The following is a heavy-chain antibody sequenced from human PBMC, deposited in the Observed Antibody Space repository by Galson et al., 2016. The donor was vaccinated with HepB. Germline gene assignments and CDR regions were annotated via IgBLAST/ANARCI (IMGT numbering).Heavy chain of an antibody. V-gene: IGHV1-3*01. CDR1: GYTFSNHG. D-gene: IGHD6-19*01. CDR2: INPGNGDT. J-gene: IGHJ4*02. Sequence: SVKVSCKASGYTFSNHGVNWVRQAPGQRLEWMGWINPGNGDTRYSQNFQGRATITSDTSATTVYIELNRLTSEDTAVYYCVRDPVRGWAPFDYWGQGTLVTVSS. CDR3: VRDPVRGWAPFDY.